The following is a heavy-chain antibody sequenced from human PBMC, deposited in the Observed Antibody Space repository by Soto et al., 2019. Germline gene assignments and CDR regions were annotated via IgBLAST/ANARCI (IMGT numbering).Heavy chain of an antibody. CDR2: INHSGST. J-gene: IGHJ6*03. D-gene: IGHD6-19*01. Sequence: PSETLSLTCAVYGGSFSGYYWSWIRQPPGKGLEWIGEINHSGSTNYNPSLKSRVTISVDTSKNQFSLKLSSVTAADTAVYYCARGGGIAVAGSWYYYYMDVWGKGTTVTVSS. CDR3: ARGGGIAVAGSWYYYYMDV. CDR1: GGSFSGYY. V-gene: IGHV4-34*01.